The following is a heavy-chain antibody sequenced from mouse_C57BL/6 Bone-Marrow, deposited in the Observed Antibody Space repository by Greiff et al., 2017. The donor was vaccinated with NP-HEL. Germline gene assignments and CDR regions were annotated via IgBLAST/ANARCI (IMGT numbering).Heavy chain of an antibody. CDR3: ARYPITTKGY. Sequence: VKLVESGAELARPGASVKLSCKASGYTFTSYGISWVKQRTGQGLEWIGEIYPRSGNTYYNEKFKGKATLTADKSSSTAYMELRSLTSEDSAVYFCARYPITTKGYWGQGTTLTVSS. V-gene: IGHV1-81*01. J-gene: IGHJ2*01. D-gene: IGHD1-1*01. CDR2: IYPRSGNT. CDR1: GYTFTSYG.